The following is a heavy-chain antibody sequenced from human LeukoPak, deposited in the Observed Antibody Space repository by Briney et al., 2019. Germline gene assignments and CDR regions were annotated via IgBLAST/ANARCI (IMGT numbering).Heavy chain of an antibody. Sequence: GGSLRLSCAASGFTFSSYSMNWVRQAPGKGLGWVSSISSSSSYIYYADSVKGRFTISRDNAKNSLYLQMNSLRAEDTAVYYCARLWNGGYFDCWGQGTLVTVSS. D-gene: IGHD1-1*01. V-gene: IGHV3-21*01. J-gene: IGHJ4*02. CDR2: ISSSSSYI. CDR3: ARLWNGGYFDC. CDR1: GFTFSSYS.